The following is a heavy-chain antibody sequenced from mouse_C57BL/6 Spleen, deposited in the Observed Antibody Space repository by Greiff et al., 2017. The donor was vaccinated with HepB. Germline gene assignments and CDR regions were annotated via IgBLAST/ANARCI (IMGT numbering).Heavy chain of an antibody. Sequence: EVQLQQSGPELVKPGASVKIPCKASGYTFTDYNMDWVKQSHGKSLEWIGDINPNNGGTIYNQKFKGKATLTVDKSSSTAYMELRSLTSEDTAVYYCARRGTTVVALYWYFDVWGTGTTVTVSS. V-gene: IGHV1-18*01. J-gene: IGHJ1*03. D-gene: IGHD1-1*01. CDR3: ARRGTTVVALYWYFDV. CDR1: GYTFTDYN. CDR2: INPNNGGT.